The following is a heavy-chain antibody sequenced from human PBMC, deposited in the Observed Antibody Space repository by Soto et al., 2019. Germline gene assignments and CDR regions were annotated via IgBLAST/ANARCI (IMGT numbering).Heavy chain of an antibody. J-gene: IGHJ4*02. Sequence: QVQLPESGPGLVKPSETLSLTCTVSGGSISSYYWSWLRQPPGTGLEWSGYIYYSGSTNYNPSLKSLVTISVDTSKNQGSLKLSSVTAADTAVYYCARSRGGYFDYWGQGTLGTVSS. D-gene: IGHD3-16*01. V-gene: IGHV4-59*01. CDR3: ARSRGGYFDY. CDR2: IYYSGST. CDR1: GGSISSYY.